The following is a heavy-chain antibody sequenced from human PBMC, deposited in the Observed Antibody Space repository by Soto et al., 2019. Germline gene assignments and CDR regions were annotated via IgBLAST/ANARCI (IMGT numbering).Heavy chain of an antibody. CDR1: GFSLSTGGMC. Sequence: QSGPTLVNPTQTLTLTCTFSGFSLSTGGMCVSWIRQPPGKALEWLALIDWDDDKYYSTSLKTRLTISKDTSKNQVVLTMTNMDPVDTATYYCARVRGYSKGYGEIFAYWGHGTLVTAS. CDR2: IDWDDDK. J-gene: IGHJ4*01. V-gene: IGHV2-70*01. CDR3: ARVRGYSKGYGEIFAY. D-gene: IGHD5-18*01.